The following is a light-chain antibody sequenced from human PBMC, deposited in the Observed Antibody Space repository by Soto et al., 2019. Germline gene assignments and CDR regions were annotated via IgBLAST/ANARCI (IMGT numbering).Light chain of an antibody. CDR2: GAS. V-gene: IGKV3-15*01. CDR1: QSVSSD. Sequence: EIVMTQSPATLSVSPGERATLSCRASQSVSSDLAWYHQKPGQAPRLLLYGASTRATGIPARFSGSGSGTEFNRTITVLQSEDFAVYCCQQYNNWLRTFGQGAQVEIK. J-gene: IGKJ1*01. CDR3: QQYNNWLRT.